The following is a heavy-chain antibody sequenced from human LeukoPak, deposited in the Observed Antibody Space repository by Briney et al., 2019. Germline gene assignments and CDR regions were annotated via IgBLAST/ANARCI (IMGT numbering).Heavy chain of an antibody. D-gene: IGHD3-10*01. CDR2: TYYRTKWYS. CDR3: ARESSSPGVVVRGGMTFDP. J-gene: IGHJ5*02. V-gene: IGHV6-1*01. CDR1: GDSVSSNSAA. Sequence: SQTLSLTCAISGDSVSSNSAARNWIRQSPSRGLEWLGRTYYRTKWYSDYAVSVKSRITINPDTSKNQFSLQLNSVTPEDTAVYYCARESSSPGVVVRGGMTFDPWGQGTLVTVSS.